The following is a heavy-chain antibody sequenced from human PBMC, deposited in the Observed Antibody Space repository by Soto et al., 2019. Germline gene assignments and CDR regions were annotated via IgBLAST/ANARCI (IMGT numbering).Heavy chain of an antibody. Sequence: GSLRLSCAASRFTFSSYGMHWVRQAPGKGLEWVAVISYDGSNKYYADSVKGRFTISRDNAKNSLYLQMNSLRAEDTAVYYCARDSAMVTHWGQGTLVTVSS. CDR3: ARDSAMVTH. J-gene: IGHJ4*02. D-gene: IGHD5-18*01. CDR2: ISYDGSNK. V-gene: IGHV3-30*03. CDR1: RFTFSSYG.